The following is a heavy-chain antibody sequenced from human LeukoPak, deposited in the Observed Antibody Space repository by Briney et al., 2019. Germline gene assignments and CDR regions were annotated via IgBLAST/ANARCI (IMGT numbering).Heavy chain of an antibody. CDR1: GFTFSSYA. CDR3: VKRSGLYFDY. J-gene: IGHJ4*02. CDR2: ISSNGGNT. Sequence: GGSPRLSCSGSGFTFSSYAIHWVRQAPGKGLQYVSGISSNGGNTYNADSVKGRFTISRDNSKNTVDLQMSSLRAEDTAVYYCVKRSGLYFDYWGQGTLVTVSS. D-gene: IGHD1-26*01. V-gene: IGHV3-64D*09.